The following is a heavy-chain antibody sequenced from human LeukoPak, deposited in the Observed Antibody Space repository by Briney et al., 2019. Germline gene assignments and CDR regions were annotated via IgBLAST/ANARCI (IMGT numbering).Heavy chain of an antibody. V-gene: IGHV3-23*01. CDR3: AKRGDFWSGSLWYFDY. D-gene: IGHD3-3*01. CDR1: GFTFSSYA. J-gene: IGHJ4*02. Sequence: GGSLRLSCAPPGFTFSSYAMSWVRQAPGKGLEWVSSISGSGGSTYYADSGKGRFTISRDNSKNTLYLQMNSLRAEDTAVYYCAKRGDFWSGSLWYFDYWGQGTLVTVSS. CDR2: ISGSGGST.